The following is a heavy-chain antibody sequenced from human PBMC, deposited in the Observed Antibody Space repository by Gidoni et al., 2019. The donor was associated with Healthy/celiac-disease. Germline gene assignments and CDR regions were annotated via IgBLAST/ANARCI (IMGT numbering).Heavy chain of an antibody. CDR2: IYISGRT. Sequence: QVQLQESGPGLVKPSQTLSLTCTVSGGSISSVSYCWSWIRQPAGKGLEWIGRIYISGRTNYNPSLKSRVTIAVDTSKNQFSLKLSSVTAADTAVYYCARMRAGTAMVTGTVDYWGQGTLVTVSS. J-gene: IGHJ4*02. V-gene: IGHV4-61*02. D-gene: IGHD5-18*01. CDR1: GGSISSVSYC. CDR3: ARMRAGTAMVTGTVDY.